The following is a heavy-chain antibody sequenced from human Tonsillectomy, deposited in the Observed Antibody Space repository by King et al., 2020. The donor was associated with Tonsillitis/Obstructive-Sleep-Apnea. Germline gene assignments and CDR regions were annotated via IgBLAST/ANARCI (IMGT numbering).Heavy chain of an antibody. J-gene: IGHJ6*03. CDR1: GFTFSIYA. V-gene: IGHV3-23*04. CDR3: GKDSGSSGYYPSNYYYMDV. D-gene: IGHD3-22*01. CDR2: ISASGGST. Sequence: VQLVESGGGLVQPGGSLRLSCAASGFTFSIYAMTWVRRAPGKGLEWVSVISASGGSTYYADSVKGRFTVSRDNSKNTLYLQMNSLRAEDTAVYYCGKDSGSSGYYPSNYYYMDVWGKGTTVTVSS.